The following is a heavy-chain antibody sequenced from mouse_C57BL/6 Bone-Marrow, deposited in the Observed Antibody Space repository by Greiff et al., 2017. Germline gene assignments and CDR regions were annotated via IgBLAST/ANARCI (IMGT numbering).Heavy chain of an antibody. CDR2: IYPGSGNT. CDR3: ARHSYYGNSHYYAMDY. D-gene: IGHD2-10*01. CDR1: GYTFTDYY. V-gene: IGHV1-76*01. Sequence: VQLQQSGAELVRPGASVKLSCKASGYTFTDYYINWVKQRPGQGLEWIARIYPGSGNTYYNEKFKGKATLTAEKSSSTAYMQLSSLTSEDSAVYFCARHSYYGNSHYYAMDYWGQGTSVTVSS. J-gene: IGHJ4*01.